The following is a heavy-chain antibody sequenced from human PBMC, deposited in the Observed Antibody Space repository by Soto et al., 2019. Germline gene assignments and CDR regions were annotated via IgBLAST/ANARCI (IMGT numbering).Heavy chain of an antibody. V-gene: IGHV1-46*01. CDR3: ARDLKPPYYYDSSGPLGY. CDR2: INPSGGST. J-gene: IGHJ4*02. D-gene: IGHD3-22*01. CDR1: GYTFTSYY. Sequence: AAVKVSCKASGYTFTSYYMHWVRQAPGQGLEWMGIINPSGGSTSYAQKFQGRVTMTRDTSTSTVYMELSSLRSEDTAVYYCARDLKPPYYYDSSGPLGYWGQGTLVTVSS.